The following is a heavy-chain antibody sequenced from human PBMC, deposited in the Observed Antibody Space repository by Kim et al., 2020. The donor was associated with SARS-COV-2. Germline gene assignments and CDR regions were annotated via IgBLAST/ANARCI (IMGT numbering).Heavy chain of an antibody. CDR2: IWYDGSNK. J-gene: IGHJ3*02. Sequence: GGSLRLSCAASGFTFSSYGMHWVRQAPGKGLEWVAVIWYDGSNKYYADSVKGRFTISRDNSKNTLYLQMNSLRAEDTAVYYCAREKLGPNPGDTAPSGCAFDIWGQGTMVTVSS. CDR1: GFTFSSYG. V-gene: IGHV3-33*01. CDR3: AREKLGPNPGDTAPSGCAFDI. D-gene: IGHD5-18*01.